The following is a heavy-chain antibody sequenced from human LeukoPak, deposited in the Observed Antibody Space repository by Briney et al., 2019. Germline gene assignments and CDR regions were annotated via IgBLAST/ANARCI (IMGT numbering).Heavy chain of an antibody. V-gene: IGHV1-18*01. Sequence: ASVKVSCKASGGTFSSYAISWVRQAPGQGREWMGWISAYNGKTNYAQKLQGRVTMTTDTSTSTAYMELRSLRSDDTAVYYCARGAVRLLLFGDSGRKSKTYFDYWGQGTLVTVSS. CDR3: ARGAVRLLLFGDSGRKSKTYFDY. D-gene: IGHD3-10*01. J-gene: IGHJ4*02. CDR2: ISAYNGKT. CDR1: GGTFSSYA.